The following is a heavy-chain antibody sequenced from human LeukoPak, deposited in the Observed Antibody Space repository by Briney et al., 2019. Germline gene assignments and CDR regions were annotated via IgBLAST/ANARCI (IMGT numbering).Heavy chain of an antibody. Sequence: PGGSLRLSCAASGFTFSSYAMSWVRQAPGKGLEWVSAISGGGGSTLYTDSVKGRFTISRDNSKNTLYLQMSSLRAEDTAVYYCARSLGYCSSTLSCYYAMDVWGQGTTVTVSS. J-gene: IGHJ6*02. CDR3: ARSLGYCSSTLSCYYAMDV. V-gene: IGHV3-23*01. CDR2: ISGGGGST. CDR1: GFTFSSYA. D-gene: IGHD2-2*01.